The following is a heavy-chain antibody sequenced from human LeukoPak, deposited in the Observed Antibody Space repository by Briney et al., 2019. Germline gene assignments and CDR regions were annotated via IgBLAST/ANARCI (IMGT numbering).Heavy chain of an antibody. CDR1: GFTFSSYA. CDR3: AREGFTVTDGSLDY. D-gene: IGHD4-11*01. Sequence: PGGSLRLSCAASGFTFSSYAMHWVRQAPGKGLEWVTFISYDGSNKYYADSVKGRFTISRDNAKNSLYPQMNSLRAEDTAVYYCAREGFTVTDGSLDYWGQGTLVTVSS. CDR2: ISYDGSNK. V-gene: IGHV3-30-3*01. J-gene: IGHJ4*02.